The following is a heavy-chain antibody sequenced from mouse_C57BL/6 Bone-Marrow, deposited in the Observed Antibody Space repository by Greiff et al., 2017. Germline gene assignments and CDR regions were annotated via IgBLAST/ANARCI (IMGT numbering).Heavy chain of an antibody. CDR3: ALTGHWYFDV. CDR2: INPGRGGT. D-gene: IGHD4-1*01. V-gene: IGHV1-54*01. J-gene: IGHJ1*03. Sequence: QVQLQQSGAELVRPGTSVKVSCKASGYAFTNYLIEWVKQRPGQGLEWIGVINPGRGGTNYNEKFKGKATLTADKSSSTAYMQLSSLTSEDSAVYVCALTGHWYFDVWGTGTTVTVSS. CDR1: GYAFTNYL.